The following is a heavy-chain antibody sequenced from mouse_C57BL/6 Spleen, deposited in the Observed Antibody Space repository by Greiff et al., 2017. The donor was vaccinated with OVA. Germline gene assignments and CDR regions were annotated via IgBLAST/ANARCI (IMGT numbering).Heavy chain of an antibody. CDR1: GYTFTDYY. D-gene: IGHD1-1*01. CDR3: ERSGITTVVATGAMDY. CDR2: INPNNGGT. V-gene: IGHV1-26*01. J-gene: IGHJ4*01. Sequence: EVQLQQSGPELVKPGASVKISCKASGYTFTDYYLNWVKQSHGKSLEWIGDINPNNGGTRYNQKFKGKATLTVDKSSSTAYMELRSLTSEDSAVYYCERSGITTVVATGAMDYWGQGTSVTVSS.